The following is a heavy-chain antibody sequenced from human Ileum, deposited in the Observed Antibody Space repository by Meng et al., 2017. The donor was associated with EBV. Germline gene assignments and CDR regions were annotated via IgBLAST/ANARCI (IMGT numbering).Heavy chain of an antibody. Sequence: VQLQESGTGLVKPSDTLSLTCAVSGYSISSTNWWGWIRQPPGKGLEWIGYIYYSGSTSYNPSLKSRVTMSVDTSKNQFSLNLNSVTAVDTAVYYCARNVPGTSAYYDWGQGTLVTVSS. V-gene: IGHV4-28*01. CDR1: GYSISSTNW. CDR3: ARNVPGTSAYYD. CDR2: IYYSGST. J-gene: IGHJ4*02. D-gene: IGHD3-22*01.